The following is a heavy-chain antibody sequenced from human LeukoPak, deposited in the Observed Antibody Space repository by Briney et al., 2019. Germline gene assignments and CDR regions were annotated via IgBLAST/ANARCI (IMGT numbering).Heavy chain of an antibody. CDR2: ISSSGSTI. Sequence: GGSLRLSCAASGFTFSDYYMSWIRQAPGKGLEWVSYISSSGSTIYYADSVKGRFTISRGNAKNSLYLQMNSLRAEDTAVYYCARDLGTGVIVVGSFDYWGQGTLVTVSS. D-gene: IGHD3-22*01. CDR3: ARDLGTGVIVVGSFDY. CDR1: GFTFSDYY. J-gene: IGHJ4*02. V-gene: IGHV3-11*01.